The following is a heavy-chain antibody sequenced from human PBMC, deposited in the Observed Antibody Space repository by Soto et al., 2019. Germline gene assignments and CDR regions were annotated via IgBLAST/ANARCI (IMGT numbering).Heavy chain of an antibody. J-gene: IGHJ4*02. D-gene: IGHD3-16*01. V-gene: IGHV3-74*01. CDR3: ERGEMATFGPFGY. CDR1: GFTYSSYW. CDR2: INSDGSST. Sequence: GGSLRLSCAASGFTYSSYWMHWVRQAPGKGLVWVSRINSDGSSTTYADSVKGRFTISRDNAKDTLYLQMNSLRAEDTAIYYCERGEMATFGPFGYWGQGTLVTVSS.